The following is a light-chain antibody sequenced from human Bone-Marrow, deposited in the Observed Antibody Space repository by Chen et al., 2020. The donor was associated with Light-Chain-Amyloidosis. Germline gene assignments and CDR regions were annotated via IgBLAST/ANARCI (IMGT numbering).Light chain of an antibody. V-gene: IGLV3-25*03. Sequence: SYELTQPPSVSVSPGQTARITCSGDDLPTKYAYWYQQKPGQAPVLVIHRDTERHSGISERFSGSSSGTTATLNISGVQAEDEADYHCQSADSSGTYEVIFGGGTKLTVL. J-gene: IGLJ2*01. CDR1: DLPTKY. CDR2: RDT. CDR3: QSADSSGTYEVI.